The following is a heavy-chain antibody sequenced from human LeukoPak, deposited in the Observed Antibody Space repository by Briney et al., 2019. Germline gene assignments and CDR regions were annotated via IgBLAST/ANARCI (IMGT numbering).Heavy chain of an antibody. J-gene: IGHJ6*03. Sequence: PGGSLRLSCAASGFTFINAWMAWVRQAPGKGLEWVGRIKAKAHGGTIEYAAPVKGRFTISRDDSKNTLYLQMNSLKTEDTAVYYCTTAGRYYGSGSRFNLRYYYMDVWGKGTTVTISS. D-gene: IGHD3-10*01. CDR1: GFTFINAW. CDR3: TTAGRYYGSGSRFNLRYYYMDV. CDR2: IKAKAHGGTI. V-gene: IGHV3-15*01.